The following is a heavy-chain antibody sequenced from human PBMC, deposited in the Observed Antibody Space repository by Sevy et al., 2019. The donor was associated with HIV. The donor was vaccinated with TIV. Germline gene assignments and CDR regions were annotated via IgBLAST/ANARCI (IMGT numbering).Heavy chain of an antibody. CDR3: ARDVLYPFDP. J-gene: IGHJ5*02. Sequence: GGSLRLSCVASGFTFNTYWMSWVRQAPGKGLEWVANIKHDGSDKYYVDSVKGRFTISRDNAKNSLYLQMNGLRAEDPAVYYCARDVLYPFDPWGQGTLVTVSS. CDR1: GFTFNTYW. D-gene: IGHD3-10*01. CDR2: IKHDGSDK. V-gene: IGHV3-7*01.